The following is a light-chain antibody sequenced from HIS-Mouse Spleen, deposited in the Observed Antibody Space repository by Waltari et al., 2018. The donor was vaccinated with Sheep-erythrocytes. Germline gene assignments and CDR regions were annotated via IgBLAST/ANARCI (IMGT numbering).Light chain of an antibody. CDR2: DFS. V-gene: IGLV2-11*01. Sequence: QSALTQPRSVSGSPGQSVTISCTGTSSDVGGYNYVSWYQQHPGKAPNLMIYDFSKRPSGVPDLFSGSKSGNTASLTISGLQAEDEADYYCCSYAGSYNHVFATGTKVTVL. CDR1: SSDVGGYNY. CDR3: CSYAGSYNHV. J-gene: IGLJ1*01.